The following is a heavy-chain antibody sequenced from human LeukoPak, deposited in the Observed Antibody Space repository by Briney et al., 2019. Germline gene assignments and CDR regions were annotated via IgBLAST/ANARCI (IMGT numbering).Heavy chain of an antibody. D-gene: IGHD6-13*01. CDR1: GFTFSNYA. J-gene: IGHJ5*02. Sequence: GGSLRLSCAASGFTFSNYAMSWVRQAPGKGLEWVSAISGSGGSTYYADSVKGRFTISRDNSKNTLYLQMNSLRAEDTAVYYCAKARGSSSPFRDWFDPWGQGTLVTVSS. V-gene: IGHV3-23*01. CDR3: AKARGSSSPFRDWFDP. CDR2: ISGSGGST.